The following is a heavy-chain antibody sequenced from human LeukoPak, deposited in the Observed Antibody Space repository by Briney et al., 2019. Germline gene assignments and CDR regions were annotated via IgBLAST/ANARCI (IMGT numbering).Heavy chain of an antibody. CDR2: INPNSGGT. D-gene: IGHD3-16*01. Sequence: GASVKVSCKASGYTFTSYDINWVRQATGQGLEWMGWINPNSGGTNYAQKFQGRVTMTRDTSISTAYMELSRLRSDDTAVYYCATRGGSYYYYYYMDVWGKGTTVTVSS. CDR3: ATRGGSYYYYYYMDV. V-gene: IGHV1-2*02. CDR1: GYTFTSYD. J-gene: IGHJ6*03.